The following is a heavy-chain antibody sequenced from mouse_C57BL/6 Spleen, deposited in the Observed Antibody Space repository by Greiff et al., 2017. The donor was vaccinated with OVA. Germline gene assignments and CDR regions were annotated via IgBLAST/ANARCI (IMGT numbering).Heavy chain of an antibody. CDR3: ARGTWDY. V-gene: IGHV1-82*01. Sequence: VQLHQSGPELVKPGASVKISCKASGYAFSSSWMNWVKQRPGKGLEWIGRIYPGDGDTNYKGKFKGKATLTADKSSSTAYMQLSSLTSEDSAVYCCARGTWDYWGQGTTLTVSS. CDR2: IYPGDGDT. J-gene: IGHJ2*01. D-gene: IGHD3-3*01. CDR1: GYAFSSSW.